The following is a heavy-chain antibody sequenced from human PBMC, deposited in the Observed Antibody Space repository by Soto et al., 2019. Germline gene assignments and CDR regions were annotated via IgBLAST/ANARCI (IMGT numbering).Heavy chain of an antibody. V-gene: IGHV4-30-2*01. Sequence: PSETLSLTCAVSGGSISSGGYSWSWIRQPPGKGLEWIGYIYHSGSTYYNPSLKGRFTISRDNAKNSLYLQMNSLRDEDTAVYYCARAYYYDSSGYYYFDYWGQGTLVTVSS. CDR1: GGSISSGGYS. CDR3: ARAYYYDSSGYYYFDY. D-gene: IGHD3-22*01. J-gene: IGHJ4*02. CDR2: IYHSGST.